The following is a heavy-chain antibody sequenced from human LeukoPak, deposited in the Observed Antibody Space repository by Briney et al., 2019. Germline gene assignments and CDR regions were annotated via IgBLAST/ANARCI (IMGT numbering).Heavy chain of an antibody. Sequence: PGGSLRLSCAASGFTFSSYEMNWVRQAPGKGLEWVSYISSSSSSIFYADPVKGRFTISRDNVKNSLDLQMNSLRAEDTGVYYCARETDSAFDMWGQGTMVTVA. CDR3: ARETDSAFDM. CDR2: ISSSSSSI. CDR1: GFTFSSYE. J-gene: IGHJ3*02. V-gene: IGHV3-48*03.